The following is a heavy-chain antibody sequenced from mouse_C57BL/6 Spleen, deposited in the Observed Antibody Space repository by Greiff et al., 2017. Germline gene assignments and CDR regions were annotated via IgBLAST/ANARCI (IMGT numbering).Heavy chain of an antibody. CDR3: AIAYDYDAGFAY. CDR2: IYPGDGDT. V-gene: IGHV1-82*01. CDR1: GYAFSSSW. J-gene: IGHJ3*01. Sequence: QVQLQQSGPELVKPGASVKISCKASGYAFSSSWMNWVKQRPGKGLEWIGRIYPGDGDTNYNGKFKGKATLTADKSSSTAYMQLSSLTSEDSAVYYCAIAYDYDAGFAYWGQGTLVTVSA. D-gene: IGHD2-4*01.